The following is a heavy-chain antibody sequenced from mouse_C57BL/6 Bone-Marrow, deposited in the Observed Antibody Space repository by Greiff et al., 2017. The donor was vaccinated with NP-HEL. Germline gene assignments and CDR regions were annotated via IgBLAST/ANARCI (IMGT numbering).Heavy chain of an antibody. CDR2: ISSGSSTI. V-gene: IGHV5-17*01. CDR1: GFTFSDSG. J-gene: IGHJ3*01. Sequence: EVHLVESGGGLVKPGGSLKLSCAASGFTFSDSGMHWVRQAPEKGLEWVAYISSGSSTIYYADTVKGRFTISRDNAKNTLFLQMTSLRCEDTAMYYCARNRMAWCADWGQGSLVTVSA. CDR3: ARNRMAWCAD. D-gene: IGHD2-10*02.